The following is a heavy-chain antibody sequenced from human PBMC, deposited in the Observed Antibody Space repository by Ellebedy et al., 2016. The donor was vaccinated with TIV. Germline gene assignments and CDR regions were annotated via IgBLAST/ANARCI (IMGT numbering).Heavy chain of an antibody. CDR3: AKQQWLDN. J-gene: IGHJ4*02. CDR2: ISGSGDYT. V-gene: IGHV3-23*01. CDR1: RFPFSSYA. Sequence: GESLKISCAASRFPFSSYAMSWVRQAPGKGLEWVSVISGSGDYTNYADSVKGRFTISRDNSKSTLYLQMNSLRAEDTAVYYCAKQQWLDNWGQGTLVTVSS. D-gene: IGHD6-19*01.